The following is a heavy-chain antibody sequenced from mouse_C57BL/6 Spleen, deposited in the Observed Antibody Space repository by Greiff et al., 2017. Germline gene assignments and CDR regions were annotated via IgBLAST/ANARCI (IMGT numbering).Heavy chain of an antibody. Sequence: QVQLQQPGAELVRPGASVKLSCKASGYTFTDYEMHWVKQTPGQGLEWIGAIDPDTGGTAYNPKFKGKATLTADKSSSTAYMELRSLTSEDSAVYYCTIANWDESDYWGQGTTLTVSS. CDR2: IDPDTGGT. J-gene: IGHJ2*01. D-gene: IGHD4-1*01. CDR1: GYTFTDYE. V-gene: IGHV1-15*01. CDR3: TIANWDESDY.